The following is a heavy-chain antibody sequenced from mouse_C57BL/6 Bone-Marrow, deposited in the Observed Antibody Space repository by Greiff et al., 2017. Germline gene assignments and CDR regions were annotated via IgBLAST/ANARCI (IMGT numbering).Heavy chain of an antibody. CDR2: IYPRSGNT. V-gene: IGHV1-81*01. CDR3: ARSSYDYDGGRPDYFDY. D-gene: IGHD2-4*01. Sequence: QVQLQQSGAELARPGASVKLSCKASGYTFTSSGISWVKQRTGQGLEWIGEIYPRSGNTYYNEKFKGKATLTADKSSSTAYMELRSLTSEDSAVYFCARSSYDYDGGRPDYFDYWGQGTTLTVSS. CDR1: GYTFTSSG. J-gene: IGHJ2*01.